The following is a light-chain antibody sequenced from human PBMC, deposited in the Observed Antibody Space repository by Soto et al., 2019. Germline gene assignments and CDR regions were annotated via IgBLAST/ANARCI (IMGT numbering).Light chain of an antibody. CDR1: QGISSY. Sequence: DLQMTQSPSTLSASVGDRVTITCRASQGISSYLAWYQLKPGKAPKLLISTASSLQSGVPSRFSGSGSGTEFTLTISSLQPEDFATYYCQQLDSYPRTFGQGTKVDIK. J-gene: IGKJ1*01. CDR3: QQLDSYPRT. V-gene: IGKV1-9*01. CDR2: TAS.